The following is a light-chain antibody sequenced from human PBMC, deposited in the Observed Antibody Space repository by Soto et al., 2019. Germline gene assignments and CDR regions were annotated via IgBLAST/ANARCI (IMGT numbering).Light chain of an antibody. CDR1: QSVSNN. CDR2: GAS. J-gene: IGKJ1*01. Sequence: EIVMTQSPATLSVSPGERATLSCRASQSVSNNLAWYQHKPGQAPRLLIYGASTRATGIPARFSGSGSGTESTLPISSLQSEDFAVYYCQQHNNWPPWTFGQGTKVEIK. V-gene: IGKV3-15*01. CDR3: QQHNNWPPWT.